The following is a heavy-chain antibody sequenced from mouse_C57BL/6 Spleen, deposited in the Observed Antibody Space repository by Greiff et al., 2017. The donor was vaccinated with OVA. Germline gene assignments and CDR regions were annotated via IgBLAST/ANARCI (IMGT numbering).Heavy chain of an antibody. D-gene: IGHD1-1*01. CDR1: GYTFTDHT. V-gene: IGHV1-78*01. CDR2: IYPRDGST. Sequence: VQLQQSDAELVKPGASVKISCKVSGYTFTDHTIHWMKQRPEQGLEWIGYIYPRDGSTKYNEKFKGKATLTADKSSSTAYMQLSSLTSEDSAVYYCARSHYYGSSYWYFDVWGTGTTVTVSS. J-gene: IGHJ1*03. CDR3: ARSHYYGSSYWYFDV.